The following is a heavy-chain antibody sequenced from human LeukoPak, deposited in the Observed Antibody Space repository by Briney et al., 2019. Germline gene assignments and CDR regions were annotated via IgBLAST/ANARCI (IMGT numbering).Heavy chain of an antibody. D-gene: IGHD1-7*01. Sequence: GGSLRLSCAASGFTFSSYSMNWVRQAPGKGLQWVSSISSSSSYIYYADSVKGRFTTSRDNAKNSLYLQMNSLRAEDTAVYYCAREEELDYFGYWGQGTLVTVSS. CDR2: ISSSSSYI. CDR3: AREEELDYFGY. V-gene: IGHV3-21*01. CDR1: GFTFSSYS. J-gene: IGHJ4*02.